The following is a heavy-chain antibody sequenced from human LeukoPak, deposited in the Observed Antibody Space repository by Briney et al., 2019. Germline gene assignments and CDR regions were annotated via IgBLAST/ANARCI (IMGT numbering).Heavy chain of an antibody. CDR1: GFTFSSYW. D-gene: IGHD1-14*01. Sequence: PGGSLRLSCAASGFTFSSYWMSWVRQAPGKGLEWVANIKQDGSEKYYVDSVKGRFTISRDNAKNSLYLQMNSLRAEDTAVYYCARDGAGSGVDFDYWGQGTLVTVSS. V-gene: IGHV3-7*01. J-gene: IGHJ4*02. CDR3: ARDGAGSGVDFDY. CDR2: IKQDGSEK.